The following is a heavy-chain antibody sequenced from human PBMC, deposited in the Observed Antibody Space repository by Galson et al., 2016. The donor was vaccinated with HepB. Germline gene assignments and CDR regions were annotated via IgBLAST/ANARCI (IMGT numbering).Heavy chain of an antibody. Sequence: SVKVSCKASGGTFSSYGISWVRQAPGQGLEWMGGILPIFGTENYAQKFQGRVTITADESTSTAYMELSSLRSEDTAFYYCASTSENPRYSSSREIFDYWGQGTLVTVSS. CDR3: ASTSENPRYSSSREIFDY. CDR1: GGTFSSYG. J-gene: IGHJ4*02. V-gene: IGHV1-69*13. D-gene: IGHD6-13*01. CDR2: ILPIFGTE.